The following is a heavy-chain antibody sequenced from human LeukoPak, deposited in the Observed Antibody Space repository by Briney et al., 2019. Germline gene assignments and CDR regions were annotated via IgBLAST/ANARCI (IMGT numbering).Heavy chain of an antibody. Sequence: GGSLRLSCAASGFTFSSYAMSWVRQAPGKGLEWVSAISGSGGSTYYADSVKGRFTISRDNSKNTLYLQMNSLRAEDTAVYYCAKGGSGWYLYYFDYWGQGTLVTVSA. CDR2: ISGSGGST. D-gene: IGHD6-19*01. V-gene: IGHV3-23*01. J-gene: IGHJ4*02. CDR3: AKGGSGWYLYYFDY. CDR1: GFTFSSYA.